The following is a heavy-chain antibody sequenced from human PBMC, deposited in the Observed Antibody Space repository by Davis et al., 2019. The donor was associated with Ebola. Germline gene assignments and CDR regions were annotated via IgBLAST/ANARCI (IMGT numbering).Heavy chain of an antibody. J-gene: IGHJ6*02. CDR1: GFTFSNYT. CDR2: ISSSSLTT. V-gene: IGHV3-48*02. D-gene: IGHD6-13*01. CDR3: TRDLKQPPPSYYYGMDV. Sequence: PGGSLRLSCVASGFTFSNYTMNWVRQAPGKGLEWLSYISSSSLTTYSADSVKGRFTVSRDNAKNSLYLEMNSLRDEDTAVYYCTRDLKQPPPSYYYGMDVWGQGTTVTVSS.